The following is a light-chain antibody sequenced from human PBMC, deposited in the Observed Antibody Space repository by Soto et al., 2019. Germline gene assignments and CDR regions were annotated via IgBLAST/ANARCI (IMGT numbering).Light chain of an antibody. CDR1: QSVSSY. CDR3: QQRSNWPPWT. V-gene: IGKV3-11*01. J-gene: IGKJ1*01. CDR2: DAY. Sequence: EIVLTQSPGTLSLSPGERATLSCRASQSVSSYLAWYQQKPGQAPRLLIYDAYNRATGIPARFSGSGSGTDFTLTISSLEPEDLAVYYCQQRSNWPPWTFGQGTKVDIK.